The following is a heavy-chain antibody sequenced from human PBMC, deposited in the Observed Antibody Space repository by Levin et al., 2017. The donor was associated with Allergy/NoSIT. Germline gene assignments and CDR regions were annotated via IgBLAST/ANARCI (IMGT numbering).Heavy chain of an antibody. D-gene: IGHD5-18*01. CDR2: IIPIFGTA. Sequence: KISCKASGGTFSSYAISWVRQAPGQGLEWMGGIIPIFGTANYAQKFQGRVTITADKSTSTAYMELSSLRSEDTAVYYCAREDTIYSYPPTPDYNYYDYGMDVWGQETTVTVSS. CDR3: AREDTIYSYPPTPDYNYYDYGMDV. J-gene: IGHJ6*02. V-gene: IGHV1-69*06. CDR1: GGTFSSYA.